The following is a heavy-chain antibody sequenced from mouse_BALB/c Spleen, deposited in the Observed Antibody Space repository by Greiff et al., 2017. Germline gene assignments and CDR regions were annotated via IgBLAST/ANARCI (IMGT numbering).Heavy chain of an antibody. J-gene: IGHJ2*01. D-gene: IGHD2-4*01. V-gene: IGHV5-6*01. CDR3: ARHVHYDYEKGYCDY. CDR2: ISSGGSYT. CDR1: GFTFSSYG. Sequence: EVMLVESGGDLVKPGGSLKLSCAASGFTFSSYGMSWVRQTPDKRLEWVATISSGGSYTYYPDSVKGRFTISRDNAKNTLYLQMSSLKSEDTAMYYCARHVHYDYEKGYCDYWGQGTTLTVSS.